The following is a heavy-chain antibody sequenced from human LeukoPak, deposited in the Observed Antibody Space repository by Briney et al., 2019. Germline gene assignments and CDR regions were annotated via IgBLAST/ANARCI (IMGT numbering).Heavy chain of an antibody. CDR2: IYQSGST. Sequence: SETLSLTCTVSGYSISNGYYWGWIRQPPGKGLEWIGSIYQSGSTNYNPSLKSRVTISVDTSKNQFSLKLSSVTAADTAVYYCARHPNYYDSSGPFYWGQGTLVTVSS. J-gene: IGHJ4*02. D-gene: IGHD3-22*01. CDR1: GYSISNGYY. V-gene: IGHV4-38-2*02. CDR3: ARHPNYYDSSGPFY.